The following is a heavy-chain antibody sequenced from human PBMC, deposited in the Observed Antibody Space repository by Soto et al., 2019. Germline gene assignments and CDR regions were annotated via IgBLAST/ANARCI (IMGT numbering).Heavy chain of an antibody. D-gene: IGHD4-17*01. V-gene: IGHV4-31*03. Sequence: SETLSLTCTVSGGSISSGGYYWSWIRQHPGKGLEWIGYIYYSGSTYYNPSLKSRVTISVDTSKNQFSLKLSSVTAADTAVYYCARASDDYGVYWGQGTLVTVSS. J-gene: IGHJ4*02. CDR3: ARASDDYGVY. CDR2: IYYSGST. CDR1: GGSISSGGYY.